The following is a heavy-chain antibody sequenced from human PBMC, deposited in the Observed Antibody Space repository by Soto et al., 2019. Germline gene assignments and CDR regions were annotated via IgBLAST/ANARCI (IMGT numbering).Heavy chain of an antibody. J-gene: IGHJ6*02. CDR1: GFTFDDYT. Sequence: EVQLVESGGVVVQPGGSLRLSCAASGFTFDDYTMHWVRQAPGKGLEWVSLISWDGGSTYYADSVKGRFTISRDNSKNSLYLQMNSLRTEDTALYYCAKGSSENYYYYYCMDVWGQGTTVTVSS. CDR3: AKGSSENYYYYYCMDV. V-gene: IGHV3-43*01. CDR2: ISWDGGST. D-gene: IGHD3-10*01.